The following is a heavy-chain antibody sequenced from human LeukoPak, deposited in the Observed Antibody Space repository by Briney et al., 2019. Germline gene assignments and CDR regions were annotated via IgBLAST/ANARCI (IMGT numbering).Heavy chain of an antibody. Sequence: GGSLRLSCAASGFTFSSYEMNWVRQAPGKGLEWVSYISSSGSTIYYADSVKGRFTISRDNAKNSLYLQMNSLRAEDTAVYYCARGRYCSSTSCIYCYYGMDVWGKGTTVTVSS. V-gene: IGHV3-48*03. CDR2: ISSSGSTI. J-gene: IGHJ6*04. D-gene: IGHD2-2*01. CDR3: ARGRYCSSTSCIYCYYGMDV. CDR1: GFTFSSYE.